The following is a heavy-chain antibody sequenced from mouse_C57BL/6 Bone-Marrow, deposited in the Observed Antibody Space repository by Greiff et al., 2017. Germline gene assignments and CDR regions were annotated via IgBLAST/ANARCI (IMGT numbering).Heavy chain of an antibody. V-gene: IGHV7-3*01. CDR2: IRNKANGYTT. D-gene: IGHD1-1*01. Sequence: EVMLVESGGGLVQPGGSLSLSCAASGFTFTDYYMSWVRQPPGKALEWLGFIRNKANGYTTEYSASVKGRFTISRDNSQSILYLQMNALRAEDSATYYCARYRCTTVVATYWYFDVCGTGTTVTVSS. J-gene: IGHJ1*03. CDR3: ARYRCTTVVATYWYFDV. CDR1: GFTFTDYY.